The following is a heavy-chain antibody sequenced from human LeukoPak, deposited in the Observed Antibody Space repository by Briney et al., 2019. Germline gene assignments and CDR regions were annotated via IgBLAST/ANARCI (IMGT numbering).Heavy chain of an antibody. D-gene: IGHD3-3*01. V-gene: IGHV3-15*01. CDR1: GFTFSNTW. CDR3: TTDIYLRRYDFWSGYPDY. Sequence: GGSLRLSCAASGFTFSNTWMSWVRQAPGKGLEWVGRIKSKTDGGTTDYAAPVKGRFTISRDDSKNTLYLQMNSLKTEDTAVYYCTTDIYLRRYDFWSGYPDYWGQGTLVTVSS. J-gene: IGHJ4*02. CDR2: IKSKTDGGTT.